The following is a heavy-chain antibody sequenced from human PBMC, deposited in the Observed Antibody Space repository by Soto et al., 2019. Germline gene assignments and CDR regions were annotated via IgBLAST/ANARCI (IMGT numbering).Heavy chain of an antibody. CDR1: GYSFTSLD. Sequence: QVQLVQSGAEVREPGASVKVSCKASGYSFTSLDINWVRQTTGHGLEWMGWMQPSSGRTGYAQKFQGRVTMTRDTSINTAYMELSSLTSDDTAFYYCARGVTAGVDYWGQGTLVPVSS. D-gene: IGHD1-26*01. V-gene: IGHV1-8*01. CDR3: ARGVTAGVDY. J-gene: IGHJ4*02. CDR2: MQPSSGRT.